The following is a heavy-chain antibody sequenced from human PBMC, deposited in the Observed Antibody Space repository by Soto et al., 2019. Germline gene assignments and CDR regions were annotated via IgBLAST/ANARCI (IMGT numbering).Heavy chain of an antibody. V-gene: IGHV4-59*01. CDR2: IYYSGST. J-gene: IGHJ5*02. CDR1: GGSISSYY. Sequence: SETLSLTCTVSGGSISSYYWSWIRQPPGKGLEWIGYIYYSGSTNYNPSLKSRVTISVDTSKNQFSLKLSSVTAADTAVYYCARDVATYWFDPWGQGTLVTVSS. D-gene: IGHD2-15*01. CDR3: ARDVATYWFDP.